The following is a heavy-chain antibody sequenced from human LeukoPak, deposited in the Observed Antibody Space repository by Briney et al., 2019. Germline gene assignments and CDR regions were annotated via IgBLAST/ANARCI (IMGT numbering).Heavy chain of an antibody. Sequence: SGTLSLTCTVSGGSITSSNYYWGWIRQPPGKGLEWIGSFYYSGSTNYNPSLKSRVTISVDTSKNQFSLKLSSVTAADTAVYYCAKDGAIYDSFWEPRYFDYWGQGTLVTVSS. V-gene: IGHV4-39*02. CDR2: FYYSGST. D-gene: IGHD3-22*01. J-gene: IGHJ4*02. CDR3: AKDGAIYDSFWEPRYFDY. CDR1: GGSITSSNYY.